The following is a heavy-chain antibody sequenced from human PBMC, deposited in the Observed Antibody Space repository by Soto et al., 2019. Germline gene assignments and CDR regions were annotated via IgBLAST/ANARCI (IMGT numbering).Heavy chain of an antibody. J-gene: IGHJ4*02. D-gene: IGHD4-17*01. CDR1: GFPFSTYA. Sequence: GGSLRLSCAASGFPFSTYALSWVRLAPGKGLEWVAAISGRDGITNYAGSVRCRFTVSRDNSNNTLYLQMDRLRVEDTAVYYWANDRDYGVVFDYWGQGTLVTVSS. V-gene: IGHV3-23*01. CDR3: ANDRDYGVVFDY. CDR2: ISGRDGIT.